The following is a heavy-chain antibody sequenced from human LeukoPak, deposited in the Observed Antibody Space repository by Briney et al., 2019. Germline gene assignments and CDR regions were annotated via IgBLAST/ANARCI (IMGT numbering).Heavy chain of an antibody. V-gene: IGHV4-59*01. CDR1: GGSISNYS. D-gene: IGHD3-16*01. CDR3: AREVGLGMYNWFDL. J-gene: IGHJ5*02. Sequence: SETLSLTCTVSGGSISNYSWYWIRQPPGKGLECIGYIYHSGSTNYNPSLKNQVTRSLHTSKIQSSLKLRSVTAADTAVYDCAREVGLGMYNWFDLWGQGTLVTVSS. CDR2: IYHSGST.